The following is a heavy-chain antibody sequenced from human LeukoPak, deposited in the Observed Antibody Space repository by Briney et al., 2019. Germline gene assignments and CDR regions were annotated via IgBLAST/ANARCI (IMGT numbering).Heavy chain of an antibody. D-gene: IGHD3/OR15-3a*01. V-gene: IGHV4-59*01. CDR2: IYYSGST. CDR1: GGSFNGYY. J-gene: IGHJ4*02. CDR3: AKVDWREYNFDS. Sequence: SETLSLTCAVYGGSFNGYYWSWIRQPPGKGLEWIGYIYYSGSTNYNPSLKSRVTISVDTSKNQFSLKLSSVTAADTAVYYCAKVDWREYNFDSWGQGALVTVSS.